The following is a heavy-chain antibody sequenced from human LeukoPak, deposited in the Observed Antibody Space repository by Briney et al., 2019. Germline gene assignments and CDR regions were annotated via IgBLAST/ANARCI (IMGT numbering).Heavy chain of an antibody. J-gene: IGHJ4*02. V-gene: IGHV1-69*06. CDR2: IIPIFGTA. CDR1: GGTFSSYA. Sequence: ASVKVSCKASGGTFSSYAISWVRQAPGQGLEWMGGIIPIFGTANYAQKFQGRVTITADKSTSTAYMELGSLRSEDTAVYYCARDAVAGTFDYWGQGTLVTVSS. CDR3: ARDAVAGTFDY. D-gene: IGHD6-19*01.